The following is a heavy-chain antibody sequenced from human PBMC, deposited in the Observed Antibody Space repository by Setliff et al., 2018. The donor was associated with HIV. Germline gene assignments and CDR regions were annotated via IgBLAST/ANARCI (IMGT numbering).Heavy chain of an antibody. D-gene: IGHD1-26*01. CDR1: GYSISIGYY. V-gene: IGHV4-38-2*01. Sequence: SETLSLTCAVSGYSISIGYYWGWIRQPPGKGLEWIGNIYHSGNTYYSPSLKSRVTMSLDTSMNQFSLKLTSVTAADTALYYCARYRRFADYIDVWGKGTTVTVSS. CDR2: IYHSGNT. J-gene: IGHJ6*03. CDR3: ARYRRFADYIDV.